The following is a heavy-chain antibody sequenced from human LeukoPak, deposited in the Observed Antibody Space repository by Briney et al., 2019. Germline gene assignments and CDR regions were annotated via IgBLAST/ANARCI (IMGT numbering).Heavy chain of an antibody. CDR2: IYNGGST. D-gene: IGHD5-12*01. Sequence: GGSLRLSCVVSGFTVSSNYMSWVRQAPGKGLEWVSVIYNGGSTYYADSVKGRFTISRDNSKNTLYLQMNSLRAEDTAVYYCARWLRQGDYWGQGTLVTVSS. V-gene: IGHV3-66*01. CDR1: GFTVSSNY. J-gene: IGHJ4*02. CDR3: ARWLRQGDY.